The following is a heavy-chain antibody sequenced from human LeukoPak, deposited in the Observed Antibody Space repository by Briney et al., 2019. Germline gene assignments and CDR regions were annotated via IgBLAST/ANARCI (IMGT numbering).Heavy chain of an antibody. Sequence: SVTVSCKASGGTFSSYAISWVRQAPGQGLEWMGGIIPIFGTANYAQKFQGRVTITADESTSTAYMELSSLRSEDTAVYYCASRMEVRGVLFDYWGQGTLVTVSS. CDR1: GGTFSSYA. CDR3: ASRMEVRGVLFDY. CDR2: IIPIFGTA. J-gene: IGHJ4*02. D-gene: IGHD3-10*01. V-gene: IGHV1-69*13.